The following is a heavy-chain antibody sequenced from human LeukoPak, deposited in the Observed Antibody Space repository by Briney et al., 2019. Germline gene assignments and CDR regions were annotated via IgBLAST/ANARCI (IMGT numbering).Heavy chain of an antibody. CDR3: ARTGSGEELLRLVLDY. CDR1: GYTFTSYY. Sequence: ASVKVSCKASGYTFTSYYMHWVRQAPGQGLEWMGIINPSGGSTSYAQKFQGRVTMTRDTSTSTVYMELSSLRSEDTAVYYCARTGSGEELLRLVLDYWGQGTLVTVSS. CDR2: INPSGGST. V-gene: IGHV1-46*01. D-gene: IGHD1-26*01. J-gene: IGHJ4*02.